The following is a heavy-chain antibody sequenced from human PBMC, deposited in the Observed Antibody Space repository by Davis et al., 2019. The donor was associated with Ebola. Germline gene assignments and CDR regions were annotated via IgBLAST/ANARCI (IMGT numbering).Heavy chain of an antibody. CDR3: AKGDRMDV. V-gene: IGHV3-21*01. CDR2: ISSSSYI. CDR1: GFTFSSYS. J-gene: IGHJ6*04. Sequence: GESLKISCAASGFTFSSYSMNWVRQAPGKGLEWVSSISSSSYIYYADSVKGRFTISRDNAKNSLYLQMNSLRAEDTAVYYCAKGDRMDVWGKGTTVTVSS.